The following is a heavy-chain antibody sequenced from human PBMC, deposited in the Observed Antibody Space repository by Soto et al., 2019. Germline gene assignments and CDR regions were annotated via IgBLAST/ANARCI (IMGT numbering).Heavy chain of an antibody. CDR2: INPNSGGT. V-gene: IGHV1-2*02. D-gene: IGHD1-26*01. J-gene: IGHJ6*02. Sequence: ASVKVSGKASGYTFTGYYMHWVRQAPVQGLEWMGWINPNSGGTNYAQKFQGRVTMTRDTSISTAYMELSRLRSDDTAVYYCARDRVGATPYYGMDVWGQGTTVTVS. CDR1: GYTFTGYY. CDR3: ARDRVGATPYYGMDV.